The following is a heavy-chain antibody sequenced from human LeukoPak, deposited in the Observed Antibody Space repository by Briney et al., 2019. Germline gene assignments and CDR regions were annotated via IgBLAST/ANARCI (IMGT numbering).Heavy chain of an antibody. V-gene: IGHV4-38-2*02. J-gene: IGHJ6*03. CDR2: IYHSGST. Sequence: SETLSLTCTVSGYSISSGYYWGWIRQPPVKGLEWIGSIYHSGSTYYNPSLKSRVTISVDTSKNQFSLKLSSVTAADTAMYYCAREVADYGGYYYYHYMDVWGKGTTVTISS. CDR1: GYSISSGYY. D-gene: IGHD4-23*01. CDR3: AREVADYGGYYYYHYMDV.